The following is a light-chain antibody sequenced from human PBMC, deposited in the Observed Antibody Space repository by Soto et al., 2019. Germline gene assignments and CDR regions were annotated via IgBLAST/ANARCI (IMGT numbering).Light chain of an antibody. V-gene: IGKV1-9*01. CDR2: AAS. J-gene: IGKJ5*01. Sequence: DFQLTQSPSFLSSSVGDRVTITCRASQGISSYLAWYQQKPGKAPKLLIYAASTLQSGVPSRFSGSGSGTDFTLTISSLQPEDFATYYCQQANSFPITFGQGTRLEI. CDR1: QGISSY. CDR3: QQANSFPIT.